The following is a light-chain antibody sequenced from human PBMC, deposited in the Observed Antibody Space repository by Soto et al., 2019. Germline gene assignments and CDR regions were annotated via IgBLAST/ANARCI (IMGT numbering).Light chain of an antibody. Sequence: QSALTQPASVSGSPGQSITISCTGTSSDVGRYPYVSWYQQHPAKAPKIMISDVNLRPSGVSTRFSGSKSGNTAYLTISGLQAEDEAHYYYTSDRTKSGVVFGGGTKLTVL. CDR3: TSDRTKSGVV. CDR1: SSDVGRYPY. J-gene: IGLJ2*01. V-gene: IGLV2-14*03. CDR2: DVN.